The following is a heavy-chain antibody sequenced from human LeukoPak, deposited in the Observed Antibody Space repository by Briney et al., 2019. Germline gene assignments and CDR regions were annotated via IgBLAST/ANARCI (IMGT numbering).Heavy chain of an antibody. CDR3: AKGSGGYFVDH. V-gene: IGHV3-23*01. CDR2: ISNDGGGT. Sequence: GGSLRLSCAASGFIFNNYGLIWVRQAPGKGLEWVSAISNDGGGTNYADFVKGRFTISRDNSKNTLFLQMNSLRAEDTALYYCAKGSGGYFVDHWGQGTPVTVSS. CDR1: GFIFNNYG. J-gene: IGHJ4*02. D-gene: IGHD2-15*01.